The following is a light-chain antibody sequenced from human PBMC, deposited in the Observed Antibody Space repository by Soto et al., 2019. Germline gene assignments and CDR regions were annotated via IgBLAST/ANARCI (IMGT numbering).Light chain of an antibody. CDR1: SSDVGDNNY. Sequence: QSVLTQPASVSGSPGQSITISCTGTSSDVGDNNYVSRYQQHPGKAPKLMIYDVTHRPSGISNRFSGSKSGNTASLTISGLQAEDDAYYYCSSYTSSSTLYVFGTGTKLTVL. V-gene: IGLV2-14*01. J-gene: IGLJ1*01. CDR2: DVT. CDR3: SSYTSSSTLYV.